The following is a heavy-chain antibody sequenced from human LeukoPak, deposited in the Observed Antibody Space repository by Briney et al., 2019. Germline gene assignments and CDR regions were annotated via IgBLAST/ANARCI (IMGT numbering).Heavy chain of an antibody. Sequence: GGSLRLSCAASGFTFSSYAMHWVRQAPGKGLEWVAVISYDGSNKYYADSVKGRFTISRDNSKNTLYLQMDSLRAEDTAVYYCARVGSYSFDYWGQGTLVTVSS. D-gene: IGHD1-26*01. J-gene: IGHJ4*02. CDR2: ISYDGSNK. V-gene: IGHV3-30-3*01. CDR3: ARVGSYSFDY. CDR1: GFTFSSYA.